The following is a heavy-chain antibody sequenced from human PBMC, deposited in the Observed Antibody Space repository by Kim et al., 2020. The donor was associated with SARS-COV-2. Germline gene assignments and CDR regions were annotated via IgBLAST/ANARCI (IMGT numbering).Heavy chain of an antibody. CDR1: GGSISSYY. J-gene: IGHJ6*02. CDR3: ARNGEWVTIFGVVSYGMDV. CDR2: IYYSGST. D-gene: IGHD3-3*01. V-gene: IGHV4-59*01. Sequence: SETLSLTCTVSGGSISSYYWSWIRQPPGKGLEWIGYIYYSGSTNYNPSLKSRVTISVDTSKNQFSLKLSSVTAADTAVYYCARNGEWVTIFGVVSYGMDVWGQGTTVTVSS.